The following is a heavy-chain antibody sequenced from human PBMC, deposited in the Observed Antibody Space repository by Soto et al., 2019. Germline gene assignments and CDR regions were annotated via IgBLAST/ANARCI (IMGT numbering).Heavy chain of an antibody. J-gene: IGHJ6*02. CDR1: GFTFDDYT. D-gene: IGHD5-18*01. CDR3: AKAPGGYTYGMDV. Sequence: GGALRLSCAASGFTFDDYTMHWVRQAPGKGLEWVSLISWDGFSTYYADSVKGRFTISRDNSKNSLYLQMNSLRTEDTALYYCAKAPGGYTYGMDVWGQGTTVTVSS. V-gene: IGHV3-43*01. CDR2: ISWDGFST.